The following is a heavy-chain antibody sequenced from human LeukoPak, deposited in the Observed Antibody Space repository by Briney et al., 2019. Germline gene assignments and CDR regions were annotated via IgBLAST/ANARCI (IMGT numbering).Heavy chain of an antibody. D-gene: IGHD3-10*01. CDR1: GFSFSDYG. V-gene: IGHV3-30*18. CDR2: ISSDGRNK. CDR3: AKDWGYRFGSGSSYLDY. Sequence: GRSLRLSCAASGFSFSDYGMHWVRQAPGKGLEWAATISSDGRNKNYGDSVKGRFTISRDNSMNTLYLQMNSLRTEDTAVYYCAKDWGYRFGSGSSYLDYWGQGTLVTVSS. J-gene: IGHJ4*02.